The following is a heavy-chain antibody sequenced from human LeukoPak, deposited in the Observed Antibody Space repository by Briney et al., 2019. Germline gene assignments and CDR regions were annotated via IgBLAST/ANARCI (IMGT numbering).Heavy chain of an antibody. CDR2: ISSSGSTI. Sequence: GGSLRLSCAASGFTFSDYYMSWIRQARGKGLEWVSYISSSGSTIYYADSVKGRFTISRDNAKNSLYLQMNSLRAEDTAVYYCARDYYYDSSGYLGYWGQGTLVTVSS. J-gene: IGHJ4*02. CDR3: ARDYYYDSSGYLGY. CDR1: GFTFSDYY. D-gene: IGHD3-22*01. V-gene: IGHV3-11*01.